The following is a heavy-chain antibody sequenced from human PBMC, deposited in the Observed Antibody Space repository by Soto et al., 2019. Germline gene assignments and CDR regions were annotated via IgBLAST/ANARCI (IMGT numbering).Heavy chain of an antibody. CDR3: ARDRGSGYYPYWYFDL. V-gene: IGHV3-53*04. D-gene: IGHD3-22*01. J-gene: IGHJ2*01. CDR2: IYSGGST. CDR1: GFTVSSNY. Sequence: EVQLVESGGGLVQPGGSLRLSCAASGFTVSSNYMSWVHQAPGKGLEWVSVIYSGGSTYYADSVKGRFTISRHNSKNTLYLQMNSLRAEDTAVYYCARDRGSGYYPYWYFDLWGRGTLVTVSS.